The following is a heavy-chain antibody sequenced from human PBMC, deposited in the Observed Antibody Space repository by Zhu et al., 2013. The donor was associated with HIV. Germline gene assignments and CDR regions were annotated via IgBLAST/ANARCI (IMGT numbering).Heavy chain of an antibody. J-gene: IGHJ6*03. Sequence: QEQLVQSGAEVKKPGASVKVSCKAIGYRLGGFYLHWVRQAPGEGLEWMGWINPNSGDTNSAQNFRGRVTMTRDTSISTAYMELSRLRSDDTAVYYCARVRGXGDGAYYYHYMDVWGKGTTVTVSS. CDR3: ARVRGXGDGAYYYHYMDV. CDR1: GYRLGGFY. CDR2: INPNSGDT. V-gene: IGHV1-2*02. D-gene: IGHD3-10*01.